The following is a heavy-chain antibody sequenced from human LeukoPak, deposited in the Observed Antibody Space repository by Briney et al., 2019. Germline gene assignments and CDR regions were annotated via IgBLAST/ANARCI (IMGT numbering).Heavy chain of an antibody. CDR2: INHSGST. D-gene: IGHD4-11*01. J-gene: IGHJ4*02. Sequence: SETLSLTCTVSGGSISSYYWSWIRQPPGKGLEWIGEINHSGSTNYNPSLKSRVTISVDTSKNQFSLKLSSVTAADTAVYYCARGQGDYSNLPLYYFDYWGQGTLVTVSS. CDR3: ARGQGDYSNLPLYYFDY. V-gene: IGHV4-34*01. CDR1: GGSISSYY.